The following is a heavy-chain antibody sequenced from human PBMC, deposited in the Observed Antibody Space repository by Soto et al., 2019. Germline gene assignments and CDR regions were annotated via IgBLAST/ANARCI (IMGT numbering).Heavy chain of an antibody. CDR3: VHRPRGSFTRVFDS. D-gene: IGHD3-10*01. Sequence: SGPTLVNPTQTLTLTCSFSGLSVTTRDVGLGWIRQPPGKALEWLALIYWDDNKRYSPSLSSRLSITRDTSRNQVVLTMTNMDPVDTATYYCVHRPRGSFTRVFDSSGPGTLVTVSS. CDR1: GLSVTTRDVG. V-gene: IGHV2-5*02. J-gene: IGHJ5*01. CDR2: IYWDDNK.